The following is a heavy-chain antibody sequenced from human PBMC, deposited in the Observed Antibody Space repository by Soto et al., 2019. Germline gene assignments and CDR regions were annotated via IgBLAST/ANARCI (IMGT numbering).Heavy chain of an antibody. J-gene: IGHJ4*02. CDR1: GFTFSSYG. D-gene: IGHD4-17*01. Sequence: PGGSLRLSCAASGFTFSSYGMHWVRQAPGKGLEWVAVISYDGSNKYYADSVKGRFTISRDNSKNTLYLQMNSLRAEDTAVYYCAKAPYGGNSPPSFWGQGTLVTVSS. CDR2: ISYDGSNK. CDR3: AKAPYGGNSPPSF. V-gene: IGHV3-30*18.